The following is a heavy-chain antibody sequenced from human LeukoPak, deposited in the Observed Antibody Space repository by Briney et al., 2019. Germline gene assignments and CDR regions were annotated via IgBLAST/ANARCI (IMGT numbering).Heavy chain of an antibody. Sequence: PGGSLRLSCAASGFTFSNYAMSWVRQAPGQGLEWVSDISGSGGSTYYADSVKGRFTISRDNSKNTLYLQMNTLRAEDTAVYYCAKDSKGSSWLDAFDIWGQGTMVTVSS. J-gene: IGHJ3*02. CDR1: GFTFSNYA. CDR2: ISGSGGST. V-gene: IGHV3-23*01. CDR3: AKDSKGSSWLDAFDI. D-gene: IGHD6-13*01.